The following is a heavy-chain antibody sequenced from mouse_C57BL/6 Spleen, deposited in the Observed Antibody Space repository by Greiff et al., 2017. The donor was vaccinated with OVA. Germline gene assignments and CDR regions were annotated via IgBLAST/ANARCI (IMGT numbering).Heavy chain of an antibody. CDR1: GFTFSSYG. J-gene: IGHJ2*01. Sequence: EVQRVESGGDLVKPGGSLKLSCAASGFTFSSYGMSWVRQTPDKRLEWVATISSGGSYTYYPDSVKGRFTISRDNAKNTLYLQMSSLKSEDTAMYYCARHYDYDGVYYFDYWGQGTTLTVSS. D-gene: IGHD2-4*01. V-gene: IGHV5-6*01. CDR2: ISSGGSYT. CDR3: ARHYDYDGVYYFDY.